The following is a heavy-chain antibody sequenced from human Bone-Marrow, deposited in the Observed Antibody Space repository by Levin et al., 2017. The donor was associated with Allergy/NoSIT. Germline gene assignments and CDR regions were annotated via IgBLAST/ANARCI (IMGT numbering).Heavy chain of an antibody. J-gene: IGHJ4*02. CDR1: GFTFSTSA. CDR2: ISDSGRST. Sequence: LSLTCAASGFTFSTSAMNWVRQAPGKGLEWVSGISDSGRSTYYADSVKGRFTISRDNSKNTLYLQMNNLRAEDTAIYYCPKDRYCTTTTCPVDYWGQGILVTVSS. D-gene: IGHD2-2*01. V-gene: IGHV3-23*01. CDR3: PKDRYCTTTTCPVDY.